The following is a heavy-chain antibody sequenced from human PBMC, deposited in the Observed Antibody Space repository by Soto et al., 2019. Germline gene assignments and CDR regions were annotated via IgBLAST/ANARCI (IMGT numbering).Heavy chain of an antibody. V-gene: IGHV4-31*03. D-gene: IGHD6-19*01. CDR2: IYYSGST. CDR1: GGSISSGGYY. Sequence: SETLSLTCTVSGGSISSGGYYWSWIRQHPGKGLEWIGYIYYSGSTYYNPSLKSRVTISVDTSKNQFSLKLSSVTAADTAVYYCARDSDGYSSGFNWFDPWGQGTLVTVSS. J-gene: IGHJ5*02. CDR3: ARDSDGYSSGFNWFDP.